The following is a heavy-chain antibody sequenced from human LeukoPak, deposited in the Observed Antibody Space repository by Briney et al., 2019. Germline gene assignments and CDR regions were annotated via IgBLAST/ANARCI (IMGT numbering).Heavy chain of an antibody. J-gene: IGHJ4*02. V-gene: IGHV3-21*01. CDR3: ARGYSSGLFAGGYFDC. D-gene: IGHD2-15*01. Sequence: PGGSLRLSCAASGFIFSSYNMNWVRQAPGQGLEWVSSITSSSTYIYYADSVKGRFTISRDNAKSSLYLQMNSLRAEDTAVYYCARGYSSGLFAGGYFDCWGQGSLVTVSS. CDR2: ITSSSTYI. CDR1: GFIFSSYN.